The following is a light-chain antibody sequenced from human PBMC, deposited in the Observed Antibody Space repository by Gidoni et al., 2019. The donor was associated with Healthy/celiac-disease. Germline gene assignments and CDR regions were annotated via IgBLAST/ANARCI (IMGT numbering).Light chain of an antibody. CDR3: QQYNNWPTWT. Sequence: EIVMTQSPATLSVSPGERATLSCRASQSVSSYLAWYQQKPGQAPCLLIYGASTRATGIPARFSGSGSGTEFTLTISSLQSEDFAVYYCQQYNNWPTWTFGQGTKVEIK. CDR2: GAS. J-gene: IGKJ1*01. CDR1: QSVSSY. V-gene: IGKV3-15*01.